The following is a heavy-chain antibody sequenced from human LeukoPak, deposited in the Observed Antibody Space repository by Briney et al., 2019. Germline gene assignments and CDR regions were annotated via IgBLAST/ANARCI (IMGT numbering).Heavy chain of an antibody. D-gene: IGHD2-2*01. CDR3: AKDGHCTTTTCYFLDV. CDR2: TRHDGSNK. J-gene: IGHJ6*03. Sequence: PGGSLRLSCAVSGFTFSNYGMHWVRQAPGKGLEWVAFTRHDGSNKDYADSVKGRFTISRDNSKNTLYLQMNSLRGEDTAVYYCAKDGHCTTTTCYFLDVWGKGTTVTVSS. V-gene: IGHV3-30*02. CDR1: GFTFSNYG.